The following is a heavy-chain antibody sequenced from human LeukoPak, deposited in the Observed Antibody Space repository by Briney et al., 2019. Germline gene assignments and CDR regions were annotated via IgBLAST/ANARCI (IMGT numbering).Heavy chain of an antibody. J-gene: IGHJ4*02. Sequence: GGSLRLSCAASGFTFRSYAMSWVRQAPGKGLEWVSGISGISGSTYYADSVKGRFTISRDNSKNTLYLQMNSLRVEDTAVYYCAKDLITMVGNYFDYWGQGTLVTVSS. CDR3: AKDLITMVGNYFDY. D-gene: IGHD3-10*01. V-gene: IGHV3-23*01. CDR2: ISGISGST. CDR1: GFTFRSYA.